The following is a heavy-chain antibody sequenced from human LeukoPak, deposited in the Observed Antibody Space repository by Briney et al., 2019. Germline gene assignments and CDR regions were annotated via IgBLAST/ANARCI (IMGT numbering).Heavy chain of an antibody. CDR3: ANPGEEWEPQPPFDY. Sequence: PGGSLRLSCAASGFTFSSYAMSWVRQAPGKGLEWVSAISGSGGSTYYADSVKGRFTISRDNSKNTLYLQMNSLRAEDTAVYYCANPGEEWEPQPPFDYWGQGTLVTVSS. J-gene: IGHJ4*02. D-gene: IGHD1-26*01. CDR2: ISGSGGST. CDR1: GFTFSSYA. V-gene: IGHV3-23*01.